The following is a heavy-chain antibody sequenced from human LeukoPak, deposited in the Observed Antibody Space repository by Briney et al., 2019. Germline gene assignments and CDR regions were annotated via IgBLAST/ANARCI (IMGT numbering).Heavy chain of an antibody. D-gene: IGHD2-21*01. J-gene: IGHJ4*02. CDR1: GFTFRSHA. V-gene: IGHV3-23*01. CDR2: IYENGGTT. CDR3: TKDFRIGYSAHFDY. Sequence: GGSLRLSCVGSGFTFRSHAMSWVRQAPEKGLEFVSGIYENGGTTYYADSVKGRFSISRDNSKNTLYLQMDSLRGEDTAVYYCTKDFRIGYSAHFDYWGQGALVTVSS.